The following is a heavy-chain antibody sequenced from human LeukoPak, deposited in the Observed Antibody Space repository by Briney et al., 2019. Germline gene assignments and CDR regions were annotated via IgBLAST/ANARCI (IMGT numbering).Heavy chain of an antibody. CDR3: ATNKYSSGWDY. J-gene: IGHJ4*02. V-gene: IGHV3-30-3*01. D-gene: IGHD6-19*01. Sequence: GGSLRLSCAASGFTFSSYAMHWVRQAPGKGLEWVAVISYDGSNKYYADSVKGRFTISRDNSKNTLYLQMNSLRAEDTAVYYCATNKYSSGWDYWGQGTLVTVSS. CDR2: ISYDGSNK. CDR1: GFTFSSYA.